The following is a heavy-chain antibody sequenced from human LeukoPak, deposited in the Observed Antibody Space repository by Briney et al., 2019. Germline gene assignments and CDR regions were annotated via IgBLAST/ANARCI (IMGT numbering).Heavy chain of an antibody. Sequence: ASVKVSCKASGGTFNNYGINWVRQAPGQGLEWMGWINPNSGGTNYAQKFQGRVTMTRDTSISTAYMELSRLRSDDTAVYYCARGVRHDYGGKRDYWGQGTLVTVSS. CDR2: INPNSGGT. V-gene: IGHV1-2*02. CDR1: GGTFNNYG. CDR3: ARGVRHDYGGKRDY. J-gene: IGHJ4*02. D-gene: IGHD4-23*01.